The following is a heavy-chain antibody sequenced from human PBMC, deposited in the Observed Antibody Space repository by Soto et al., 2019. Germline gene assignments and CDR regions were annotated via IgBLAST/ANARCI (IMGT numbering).Heavy chain of an antibody. J-gene: IGHJ3*01. CDR2: ISVYNGNT. V-gene: IGHV1-18*01. CDR3: ARDRADDMKGAGRAFDL. D-gene: IGHD1-1*01. Sequence: QVQLVQSGAEVKRPGASVKVSCKASGYTFMSHSITWVRQAPGQGLEGMGRISVYNGNTNYAQKLQGRVTMTTDISTSTAYMELRSLRYDDTAVYYCARDRADDMKGAGRAFDLWGQGTMVTVSS. CDR1: GYTFMSHS.